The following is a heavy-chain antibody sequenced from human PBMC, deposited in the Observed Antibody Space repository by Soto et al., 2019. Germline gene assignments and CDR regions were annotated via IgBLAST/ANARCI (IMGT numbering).Heavy chain of an antibody. CDR3: ARYYDFWSGHYYMDV. D-gene: IGHD3-3*01. J-gene: IGHJ6*03. CDR1: GLTVTSNY. Sequence: ESGGGLVNPGGSLRLSCVASGLTVTSNYMSWVRQAPGKGLEWVSVTYSGGSTFYADSVKGRFTISRDNSKNTLYLQMDSLRVEDTAVYYCARYYDFWSGHYYMDVWGKGTTVTVSS. V-gene: IGHV3-66*01. CDR2: TYSGGST.